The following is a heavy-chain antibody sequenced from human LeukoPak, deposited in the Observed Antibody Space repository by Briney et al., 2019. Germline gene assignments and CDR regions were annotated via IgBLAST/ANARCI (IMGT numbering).Heavy chain of an antibody. D-gene: IGHD3-16*01. J-gene: IGHJ4*02. V-gene: IGHV3-30*18. CDR1: GFTFSRYG. Sequence: GGSLRLSCEASGFTFSRYGMHWVRQAPGKGLEWVAVVSYDGSTKYYAGSVKGRFTISRDNSKNTLLLQMNSLRPEDTALYYCAKAETPYTSKSLDYWGQGTLVTVSS. CDR3: AKAETPYTSKSLDY. CDR2: VSYDGSTK.